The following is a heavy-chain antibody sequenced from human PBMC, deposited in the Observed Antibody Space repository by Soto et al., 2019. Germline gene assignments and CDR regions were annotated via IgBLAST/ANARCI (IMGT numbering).Heavy chain of an antibody. CDR1: GGTFSSYT. J-gene: IGHJ3*02. CDR2: IIPILGIE. CDR3: ARMWSGYPDDAFDI. D-gene: IGHD3-3*01. V-gene: IGHV1-69*02. Sequence: QVQLVQSGAEVKKPGSSVKVSCKASGGTFSSYTISWVRQAPGQGLEWMGRIIPILGIENYAQKFQGRVTITADKSTSTAYMELSSLRSEDTAVYYCARMWSGYPDDAFDIWGQGTMVTVSS.